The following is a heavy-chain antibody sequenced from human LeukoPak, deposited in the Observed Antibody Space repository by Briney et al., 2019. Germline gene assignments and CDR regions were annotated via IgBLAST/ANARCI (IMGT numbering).Heavy chain of an antibody. CDR2: VYDTEST. Sequence: PSETLSLTCSVSGGSMSSHYWNWIRQPPGKGLEWIGYVYDTESTNYNPSLKSRVTISADTSKNQSSLKLTSLTAADTALYYCARAGYSSIWYEPTFFDHWGQGILVTVSS. CDR3: ARAGYSSIWYEPTFFDH. V-gene: IGHV4-59*11. D-gene: IGHD6-13*01. CDR1: GGSMSSHY. J-gene: IGHJ4*02.